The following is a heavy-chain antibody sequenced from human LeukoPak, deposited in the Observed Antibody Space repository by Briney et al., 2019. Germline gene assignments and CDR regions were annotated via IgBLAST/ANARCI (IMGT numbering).Heavy chain of an antibody. CDR3: ARPRRRYCSSTSCHDAFDI. CDR1: GYTFTSYD. D-gene: IGHD2-2*01. J-gene: IGHJ3*02. V-gene: IGHV1-8*01. Sequence: ASVKVSCKASGYTFTSYDINWVRQATGQGLEWMGWMNPNSGNTGYAQKLQGRVTMTTDTSTSTAYMELRSLRSDDTAVYYCARPRRRYCSSTSCHDAFDIWGQGTMVTVSS. CDR2: MNPNSGNT.